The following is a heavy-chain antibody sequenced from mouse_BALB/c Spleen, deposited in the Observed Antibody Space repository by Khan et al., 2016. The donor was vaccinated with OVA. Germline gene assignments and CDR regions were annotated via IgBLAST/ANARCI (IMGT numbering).Heavy chain of an antibody. Sequence: QLQVSGPRLVKPSQSLFLACSIIGFPINSGYYWIWIRQSPGKPLEWMGYITHSGETFSTTSLPSPISITRETSKSQFFLQLNSVTTEDTAMYYCAGDNDGYWYFDDWGAGTTVTVSS. J-gene: IGHJ1*01. D-gene: IGHD2-3*01. V-gene: IGHV12-3*02. CDR3: AGDNDGYWYFDD. CDR2: ITHSGET. CDR1: GFPINSGYY.